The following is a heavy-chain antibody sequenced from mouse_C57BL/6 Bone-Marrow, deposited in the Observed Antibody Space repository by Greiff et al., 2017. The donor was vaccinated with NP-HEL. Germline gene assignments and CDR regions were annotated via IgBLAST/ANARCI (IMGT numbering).Heavy chain of an antibody. J-gene: IGHJ1*03. V-gene: IGHV5-6*01. Sequence: EVQLVESGGDLVKPGGSLKLSCAASGFTFSSYGMSWVRQTPDKRLEWVATISSGGSYTYYPDSVKGRFTISRDNAKNTLYLQMSSLKSEDTAMYYCARQGVTTVVARYVDVWGTGTTVTGSS. CDR1: GFTFSSYG. CDR2: ISSGGSYT. D-gene: IGHD1-1*01. CDR3: ARQGVTTVVARYVDV.